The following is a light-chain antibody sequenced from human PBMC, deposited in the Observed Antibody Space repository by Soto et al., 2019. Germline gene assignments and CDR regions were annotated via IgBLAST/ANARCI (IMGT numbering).Light chain of an antibody. J-gene: IGKJ4*01. Sequence: EIVMTQSPVTLSVSPGERATLSCRASQSVRSTYLAWYQQKPGQAPRLLIFGVSNGAAGIPARFSGSGSGTEFTLTISSLQSEDFAVYYCQQYGDWPLTFGGGTKVEIK. CDR1: QSVRSTY. CDR3: QQYGDWPLT. CDR2: GVS. V-gene: IGKV3-15*01.